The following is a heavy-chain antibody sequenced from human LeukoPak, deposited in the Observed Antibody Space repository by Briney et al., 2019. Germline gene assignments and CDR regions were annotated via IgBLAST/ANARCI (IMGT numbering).Heavy chain of an antibody. CDR1: GFTFSSYN. CDR2: ITRSSSNI. Sequence: PGGSLRLSCAASGFTFSSYNMNWVRQAPGKGLEWVSSITRSSSNIYYADSVKGRFTISRDNAKNSLYLEMNSLRAEDTAIYYCARERYSGYYFDCWGQGTLVTVSS. CDR3: ARERYSGYYFDC. V-gene: IGHV3-21*01. D-gene: IGHD5-18*01. J-gene: IGHJ4*02.